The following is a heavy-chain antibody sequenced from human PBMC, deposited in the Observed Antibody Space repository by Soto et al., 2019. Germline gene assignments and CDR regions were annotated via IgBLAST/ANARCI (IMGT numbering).Heavy chain of an antibody. V-gene: IGHV1-2*04. D-gene: IGHD2-8*01. Sequence: QVQLVQSGAEVKKPGASVKVSCKASGYTFTGYYMHWVRQAPGQGLEWMGWINPNSGGTNYAQKFQGWVTMTRDTSISTAYMELSRLRSDDTAVYYCARGRGIMVYAFAPGYGMDVWGQGTTFTVSS. J-gene: IGHJ6*02. CDR2: INPNSGGT. CDR3: ARGRGIMVYAFAPGYGMDV. CDR1: GYTFTGYY.